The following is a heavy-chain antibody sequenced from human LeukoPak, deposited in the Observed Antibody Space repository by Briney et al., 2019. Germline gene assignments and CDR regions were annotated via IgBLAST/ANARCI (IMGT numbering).Heavy chain of an antibody. D-gene: IGHD2-2*01. J-gene: IGHJ6*04. CDR3: ATEGLRAVPAANPYYYYGMDV. CDR1: GYTLTELS. CDR2: FDPEDGET. V-gene: IGHV1-24*01. Sequence: ASVKVSCKVSGYTLTELSMHWVRQAPGKGLEWMGGFDPEDGETIYALKFQGRVTMTEDTSTDTAYMELSSLRSEDTAVYYCATEGLRAVPAANPYYYYGMDVWGKGTTVTVSS.